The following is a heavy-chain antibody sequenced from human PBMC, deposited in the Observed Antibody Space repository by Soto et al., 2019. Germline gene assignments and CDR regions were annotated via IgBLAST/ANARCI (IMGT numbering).Heavy chain of an antibody. D-gene: IGHD3-10*01. CDR2: IIPFHGVT. CDR1: EGTLSPYT. Sequence: QVQLVQSGAEVKNPGSSVKVSVKLSEGTLSPYTINWVRKAPGQGLGWMGRIIPFHGVTNYAQKFQARVTITADKSTSTAYMELSGLRFEDTAMYYCTRDWEITVSTWSFGGFWGRGTLVTVSS. V-gene: IGHV1-69*08. J-gene: IGHJ4*02. CDR3: TRDWEITVSTWSFGGF.